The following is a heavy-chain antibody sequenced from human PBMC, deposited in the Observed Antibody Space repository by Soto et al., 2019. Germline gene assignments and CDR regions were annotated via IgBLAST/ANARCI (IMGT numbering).Heavy chain of an antibody. CDR1: GFSLIRYG. V-gene: IGHV3-33*01. Sequence: PGGSLRLSCTSSGFSLIRYGLHWVRQAPGKGLEWVAGLWSDGIKTSYTDSVKGRFTISRDTSKNMLYLQMNSLGAEDTAVYYCARDLNYWSLLIDHWGQGTLVTVSS. D-gene: IGHD2-8*02. CDR2: LWSDGIKT. J-gene: IGHJ4*02. CDR3: ARDLNYWSLLIDH.